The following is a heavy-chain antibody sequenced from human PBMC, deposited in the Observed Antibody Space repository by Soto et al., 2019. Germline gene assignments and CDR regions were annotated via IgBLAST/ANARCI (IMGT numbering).Heavy chain of an antibody. J-gene: IGHJ4*02. V-gene: IGHV3-11*06. CDR1: GFTFSDYY. CDR2: ISSSSSYT. D-gene: IGHD2-21*02. CDR3: ARGGCGGDCYSD. Sequence: GGSLRLSCAASGFTFSDYYMSWIRQAPGKGLEWVSYISSSSSYTNYADSVKGRFTISRDNAKNSLYLQMNSLRAEDTAVYYCARGGCGGDCYSDWGQGTLVTVSS.